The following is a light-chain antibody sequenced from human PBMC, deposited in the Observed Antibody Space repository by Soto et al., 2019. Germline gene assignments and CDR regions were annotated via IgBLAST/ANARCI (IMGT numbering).Light chain of an antibody. Sequence: QSVLTQLASVSGSPGQSITISCTGTNSDVGYDYVSWYQQHPGKAPKLIIYEVSNRPSGVSNRFSGSKSGNTASLTISGLQAEDDADEYCSSYTCSSTYVVGTGTKVTV. V-gene: IGLV2-14*01. CDR1: NSDVGYDY. CDR3: SSYTCSSTYV. CDR2: EVS. J-gene: IGLJ1*01.